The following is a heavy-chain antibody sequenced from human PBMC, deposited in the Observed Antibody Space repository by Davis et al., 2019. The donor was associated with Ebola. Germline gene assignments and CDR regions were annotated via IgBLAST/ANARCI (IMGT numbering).Heavy chain of an antibody. Sequence: PGGSLRLSCAASGFTFSSYAMSWVRQAPGKGLEWVSAISGSGGSTYYADSVKGRFTISRDNSKNTLYLQMNSLRAEDTAVYYCARDRIYSNPNYYFDYWGQGTLVTVSS. CDR1: GFTFSSYA. D-gene: IGHD4-11*01. CDR3: ARDRIYSNPNYYFDY. V-gene: IGHV3-23*01. CDR2: ISGSGGST. J-gene: IGHJ4*02.